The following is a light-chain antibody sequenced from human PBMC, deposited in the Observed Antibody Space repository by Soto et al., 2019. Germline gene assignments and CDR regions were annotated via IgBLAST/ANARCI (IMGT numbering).Light chain of an antibody. CDR3: QQLYIFPLT. CDR2: HAS. CDR1: QSIGNY. V-gene: IGKV1-39*01. Sequence: DIQMIQSPSSLSASVGDRVTITCRASQSIGNYLSWYQQKPGTAPKVLIYHASNLQSGVPSRFSSSGSGTEFTLTISSLQPDDSATYYCQQLYIFPLTFGQGTRLEIK. J-gene: IGKJ5*01.